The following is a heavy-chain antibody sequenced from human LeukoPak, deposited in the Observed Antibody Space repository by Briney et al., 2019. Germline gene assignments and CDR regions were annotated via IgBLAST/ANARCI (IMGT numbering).Heavy chain of an antibody. CDR2: ISCDGSNK. D-gene: IGHD2-15*01. J-gene: IGHJ4*02. CDR1: GFTFSSYA. V-gene: IGHV3-30-3*01. Sequence: GGSLRLSCAASGFTFSSYAMHWVRQAPGKGLEWVAVISCDGSNKYYADSVKGRFTISRDNSKNTLYLQMNSLRAEDTAVYYCASGVVVADKLVYWGQGTLVTVSS. CDR3: ASGVVVADKLVY.